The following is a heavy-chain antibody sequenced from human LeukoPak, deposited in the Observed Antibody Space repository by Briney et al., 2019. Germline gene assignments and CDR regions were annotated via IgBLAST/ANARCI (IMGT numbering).Heavy chain of an antibody. Sequence: GGSLRLSCAASGFTFDDYAMHWVRQAPGKGLEWVSLISGDGGSTYYADSVKGRFTISRDNSKNSLYLQMNSLRTKDIALCYFAKDSSESFEHWGQGTLVTVSS. CDR2: ISGDGGST. J-gene: IGHJ1*01. V-gene: IGHV3-43*02. CDR1: GFTFDDYA. CDR3: AKDSSESFEH.